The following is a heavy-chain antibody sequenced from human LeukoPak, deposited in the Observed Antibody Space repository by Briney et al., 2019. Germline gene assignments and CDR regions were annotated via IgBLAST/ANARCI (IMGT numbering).Heavy chain of an antibody. CDR3: ARDSGSYPSPFYYYYYGMDV. J-gene: IGHJ6*02. CDR2: IYTSGGT. D-gene: IGHD1-26*01. CDR1: GGSISSYY. Sequence: PSETLSLTCTVSGGSISSYYWSWIRQPAGKGLEWIGRIYTSGGTNYNPSLKSRVTMSVDTSKNQFSLKLSSVTAADTAVYYCARDSGSYPSPFYYYYYGMDVWGQGTTVTVSS. V-gene: IGHV4-4*07.